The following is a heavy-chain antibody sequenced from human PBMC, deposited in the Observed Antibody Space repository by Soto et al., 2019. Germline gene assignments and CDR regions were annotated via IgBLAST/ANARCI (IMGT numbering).Heavy chain of an antibody. CDR1: GGSISSYY. CDR2: IYYSGST. V-gene: IGHV4-59*01. J-gene: IGHJ3*02. D-gene: IGHD5-12*01. CDR3: ARVSSGYDGGDAFDI. Sequence: SETLSLTCTVSGGSISSYYWSWIRQPPGKGLEWIGYIYYSGSTNYNPSLKSRVTISVDTSKNQFSLKLSSVTAADTAVYYCARVSSGYDGGDAFDIWGQGTMVTVSS.